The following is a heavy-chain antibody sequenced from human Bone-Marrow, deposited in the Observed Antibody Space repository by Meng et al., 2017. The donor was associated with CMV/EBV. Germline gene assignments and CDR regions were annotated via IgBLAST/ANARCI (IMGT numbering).Heavy chain of an antibody. CDR1: GYTFTSYY. V-gene: IGHV1-46*01. Sequence: ASVKVSCKASGYTFTSYYMHWVRQAPGQGLEWMGIINPSGGSTSYAQKFQGRVTMTRDTSTSTVYMELSSLRSEDTAVYYCARERNSGGRPQYYFDYWGQGTLVTVSS. J-gene: IGHJ4*02. CDR2: INPSGGST. CDR3: ARERNSGGRPQYYFDY. D-gene: IGHD1-26*01.